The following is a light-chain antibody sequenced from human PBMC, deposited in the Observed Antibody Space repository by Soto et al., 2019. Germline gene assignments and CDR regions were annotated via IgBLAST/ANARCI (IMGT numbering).Light chain of an antibody. V-gene: IGKV3-11*01. CDR1: QCVSSY. CDR2: DAS. J-gene: IGKJ1*01. CDR3: QQRSNWPT. Sequence: IVLTQSRATLSLSPGERATLSCRASQCVSSYLAWYQQKPGQAPRLLIYDASNRATGIPARFSGSGSGTDFTLTISSLEPEDFPVYYCQQRSNWPTFGQGTKVEIK.